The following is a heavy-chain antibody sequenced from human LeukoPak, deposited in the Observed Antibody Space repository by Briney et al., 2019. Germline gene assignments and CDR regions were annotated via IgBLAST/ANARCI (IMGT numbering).Heavy chain of an antibody. CDR2: IKEDGREK. Sequence: GGSLRLSCAASGFSFSNFLMSWVRQAPGKGLEWVANIKEDGREKYYVDSVKGRFTISRDNAKNSLYLQMNSLRAEDTAVYYCARWAESNDYWGQGTLVTVSS. CDR3: ARWAESNDY. J-gene: IGHJ4*02. CDR1: GFSFSNFL. V-gene: IGHV3-7*05.